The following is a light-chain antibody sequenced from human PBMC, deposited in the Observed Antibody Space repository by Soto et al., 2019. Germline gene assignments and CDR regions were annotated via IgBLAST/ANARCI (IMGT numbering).Light chain of an antibody. V-gene: IGKV1-5*01. CDR2: GVS. Sequence: DIQMTQSPFTLSASVGDRVTITCRASQSISRWLAWYQQKPGKAPSLLIYGVSSLQSGVPSRFRGSGSGTEYTLTISSLQPDDFATYYCQQYNSYSPPTFGQGTKVEIK. J-gene: IGKJ1*01. CDR3: QQYNSYSPPT. CDR1: QSISRW.